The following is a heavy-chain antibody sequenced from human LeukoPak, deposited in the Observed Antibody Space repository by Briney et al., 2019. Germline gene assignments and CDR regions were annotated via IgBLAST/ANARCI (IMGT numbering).Heavy chain of an antibody. CDR3: ARDLGYCSSTSCFFDY. CDR2: IIPIFGIA. D-gene: IGHD2-2*01. CDR1: GGTFSSYA. V-gene: IGHV1-69*04. J-gene: IGHJ4*02. Sequence: GASVKVSCKASGGTFSSYAISWVRQAPGQGLEWMGRIIPIFGIANYAQKFQGRVTITADKSTSTAYMELSSLRSEDTAVYHCARDLGYCSSTSCFFDYWGQGTLVTVSS.